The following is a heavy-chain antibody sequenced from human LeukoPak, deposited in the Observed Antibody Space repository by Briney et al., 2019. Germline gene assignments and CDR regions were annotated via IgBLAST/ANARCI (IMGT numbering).Heavy chain of an antibody. J-gene: IGHJ4*02. Sequence: PSETLSLTCTVSGGSISRHYWSCIRQAPGKGLEWIGYISYSGSTNYNPSLKSRVTISVDTSKNQFSPKLSSVTAADTAVFYCARHVGPGYSYGFDNWGQGTLVTVSS. CDR1: GGSISRHY. V-gene: IGHV4-59*08. CDR2: ISYSGST. D-gene: IGHD5-18*01. CDR3: ARHVGPGYSYGFDN.